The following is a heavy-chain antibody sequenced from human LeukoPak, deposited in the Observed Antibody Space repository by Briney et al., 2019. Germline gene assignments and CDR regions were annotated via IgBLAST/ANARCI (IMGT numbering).Heavy chain of an antibody. CDR2: IYYSGST. CDR1: GGSVSSGSYY. D-gene: IGHD4-17*01. V-gene: IGHV4-61*01. CDR3: ARDPGGYGDYAAFDI. Sequence: SETLSLTCTVSGGSVSSGSYYWSWIRQPPGKGLEWIGYIYYSGSTNYNPSLKSRVTISVDTSKNQFSLKLSSVTAADTAVYYCARDPGGYGDYAAFDIWGQGTMVTVSS. J-gene: IGHJ3*02.